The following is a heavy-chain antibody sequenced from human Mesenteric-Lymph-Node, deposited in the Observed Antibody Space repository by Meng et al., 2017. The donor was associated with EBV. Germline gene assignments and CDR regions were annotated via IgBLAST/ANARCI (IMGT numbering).Heavy chain of an antibody. Sequence: QVQLQQWGAGLVKPSETLSLTCAVHGVSLSGYYWSWIRQSPGRGLEWIGDVDHSGGTNYNPSLKSRVTISVDTSKNQFFLHLSSVTAADTAVYFCARRLSPNVAMGEPWFDPWGQGTLVTVSS. CDR2: VDHSGGT. CDR3: ARRLSPNVAMGEPWFDP. CDR1: GVSLSGYY. V-gene: IGHV4-34*01. D-gene: IGHD3-16*01. J-gene: IGHJ5*02.